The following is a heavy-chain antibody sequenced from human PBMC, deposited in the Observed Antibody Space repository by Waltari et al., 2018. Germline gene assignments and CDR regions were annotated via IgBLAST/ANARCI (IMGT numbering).Heavy chain of an antibody. CDR3: VCFYTDYSGRHDY. D-gene: IGHD1-26*01. J-gene: IGHJ4*02. CDR2: ISASSDST. Sequence: EVQLLESGGGLVQLGGSLRLPCVASVYGFSGSAMSWVRQVPGKGLEWCSSISASSDSTHFAASVKGRFIISRDNSENTLYLRMNSLRVEDSAIYYCVCFYTDYSGRHDYWGQGTLVTVSS. CDR1: VYGFSGSA. V-gene: IGHV3-23*01.